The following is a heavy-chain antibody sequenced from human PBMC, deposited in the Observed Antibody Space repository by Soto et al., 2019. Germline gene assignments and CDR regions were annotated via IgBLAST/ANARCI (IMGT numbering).Heavy chain of an antibody. CDR3: AREDHDILTGPTAHFDY. CDR1: GGTFSSFA. CDR2: IIPFLGMA. J-gene: IGHJ4*02. V-gene: IGHV1-69*04. Sequence: QVQLVQSGAEVKKPGSSVKVSCKAFGGTFSSFAITWVRQAPGQGLEWVGRIIPFLGMADYAQKFQGRVTITADKSTSTAYRELSSLSSEDTAVYYCAREDHDILTGPTAHFDYWGQGTLVTVSS. D-gene: IGHD3-9*01.